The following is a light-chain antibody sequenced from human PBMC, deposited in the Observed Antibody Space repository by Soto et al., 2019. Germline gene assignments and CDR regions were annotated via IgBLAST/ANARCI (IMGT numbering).Light chain of an antibody. CDR2: GAS. CDR1: QTIRSNY. Sequence: ETVLTQSPGTLSLSPGERATLSCRASQTIRSNYLAWYRQTTGQAPRLLIYGASNRATGIADRFSGRGSGTDFTLIISRLEPEDFALYYCQQYGSSPWTFGQGTKVEIK. CDR3: QQYGSSPWT. J-gene: IGKJ1*01. V-gene: IGKV3-20*01.